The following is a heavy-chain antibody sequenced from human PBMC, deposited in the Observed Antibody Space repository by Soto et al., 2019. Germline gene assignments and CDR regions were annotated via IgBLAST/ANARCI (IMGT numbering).Heavy chain of an antibody. CDR2: IYYNGTT. CDR1: GLTVGDNY. J-gene: IGHJ6*02. CDR3: VRPLSSGRNYGKDV. D-gene: IGHD3-10*01. Sequence: VHLVESGGGLIQPGGSLRRSCAASGLTVGDNYMSWVRQAPGMGLEWVSAIYYNGTTYYADSVKGRFTISRDTSKNTLSLQMDSLRVEDTAVYYCVRPLSSGRNYGKDVWGQGTTVTVSS. V-gene: IGHV3-53*01.